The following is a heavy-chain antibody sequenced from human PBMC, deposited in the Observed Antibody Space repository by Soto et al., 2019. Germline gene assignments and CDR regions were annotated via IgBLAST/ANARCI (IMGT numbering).Heavy chain of an antibody. CDR3: ARDRHYDFWSGYDETYYYYGMDV. J-gene: IGHJ6*02. CDR1: GFTFSSYS. D-gene: IGHD3-3*01. CDR2: IRSSSSTI. Sequence: EVQLVESGGGLVQPGGSLRLSCAASGFTFSSYSMNWVRQAPGKGLEWVSYIRSSSSTIYYADSVKGRFTISRDNAKNSLYMQMNSLRDEDTAVYYCARDRHYDFWSGYDETYYYYGMDVWGQGTTVTVSS. V-gene: IGHV3-48*02.